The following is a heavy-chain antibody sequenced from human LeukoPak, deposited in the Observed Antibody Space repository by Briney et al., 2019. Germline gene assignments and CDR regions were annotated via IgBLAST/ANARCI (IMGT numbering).Heavy chain of an antibody. J-gene: IGHJ4*02. CDR3: ARGQGIKKWGRRYYFDY. CDR1: GGSISSGSYY. V-gene: IGHV4-39*07. Sequence: SQTLSLTCTVSGGSISSGSYYWSWIRQPPGKGLEWIGEINHSGSTNYNPSLKSRVTMSVDTSKNQFSLKLSSVTAADTAVYYCARGQGIKKWGRRYYFDYWGQGTLVTVSS. CDR2: INHSGST. D-gene: IGHD3-10*01.